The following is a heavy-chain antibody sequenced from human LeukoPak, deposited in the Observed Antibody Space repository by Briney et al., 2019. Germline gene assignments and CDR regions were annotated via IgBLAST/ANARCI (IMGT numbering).Heavy chain of an antibody. J-gene: IGHJ4*02. CDR2: IRYDGSNK. CDR3: AKRRPYYYGSGSYYQYYFDY. CDR1: GFTFSSYG. D-gene: IGHD3-10*01. V-gene: IGHV3-30*02. Sequence: PGGSLRLSCAASGFTFSSYGMHWVRQAPGKGLEWVAFIRYDGSNKYYADSVKGRFTISRDNSKNTLYLQMNSLRAEDTAVYYRAKRRPYYYGSGSYYQYYFDYWGQGTLVTVSS.